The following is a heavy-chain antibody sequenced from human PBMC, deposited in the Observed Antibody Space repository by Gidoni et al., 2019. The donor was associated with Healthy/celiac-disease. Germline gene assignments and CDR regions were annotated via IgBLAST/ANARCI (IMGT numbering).Heavy chain of an antibody. V-gene: IGHV1-18*01. CDR3: ARVPGLGLLTPYDMDV. CDR1: GYTFTSYG. J-gene: IGHJ6*03. D-gene: IGHD1-7*01. Sequence: QVPLVLSGAEVKKPGAPVQVSCKASGYTFTSYGISWVRQAPGQGLEWMGWITPYNGNTNNAQKLQGRVTMTTDTSTSTAYMERRSLRSDDTAVYYCARVPGLGLLTPYDMDVWGKGTTVTVSS. CDR2: ITPYNGNT.